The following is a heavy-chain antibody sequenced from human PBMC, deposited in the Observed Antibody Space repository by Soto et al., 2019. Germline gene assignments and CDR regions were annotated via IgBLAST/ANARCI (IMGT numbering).Heavy chain of an antibody. J-gene: IGHJ4*02. D-gene: IGHD1-1*01. V-gene: IGHV1-8*01. CDR2: MNPNSGNT. Sequence: QVQLVQSGAEVKKPGASVKVSCNASGYTFTSYDINWVRQATGQGLEWMGWMNPNSGNTGYAQKFQGRVKMTRNTSISTANMELYSMRSEDAAVYYCARERSGTPDYWGQGTLVTVSS. CDR1: GYTFTSYD. CDR3: ARERSGTPDY.